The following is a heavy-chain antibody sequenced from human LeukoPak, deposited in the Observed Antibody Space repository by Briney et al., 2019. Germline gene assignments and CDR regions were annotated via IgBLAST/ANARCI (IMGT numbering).Heavy chain of an antibody. V-gene: IGHV4-4*07. Sequence: SETLSLTCTVSGGSISSYYWSWIRQPAGKGLEWIGRIYTSGSTNYNPSLKSRVTISVDTSKNQFSLKLSSVTAADTAVYYCAGASPRIPAATYYYYMDVWGKGTTVTVSS. CDR2: IYTSGST. D-gene: IGHD2-2*01. CDR3: AGASPRIPAATYYYYMDV. J-gene: IGHJ6*03. CDR1: GGSISSYY.